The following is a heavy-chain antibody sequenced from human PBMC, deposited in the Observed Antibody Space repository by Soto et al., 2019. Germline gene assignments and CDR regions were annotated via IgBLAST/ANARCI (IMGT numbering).Heavy chain of an antibody. D-gene: IGHD2-2*01. Sequence: EVQLVESGGGLVQPGTSLRLSCAASGFTFHYYAMHWVRQVPGKGLEWVSGISWNSGAVEYADSVKGRFTISRDNAKNSLYLLMNALTAEDTAFYYCVKDDRDCSRTSCYGPDFHYYGMDVWGQGTTVTVSS. V-gene: IGHV3-9*01. CDR2: ISWNSGAV. J-gene: IGHJ6*02. CDR3: VKDDRDCSRTSCYGPDFHYYGMDV. CDR1: GFTFHYYA.